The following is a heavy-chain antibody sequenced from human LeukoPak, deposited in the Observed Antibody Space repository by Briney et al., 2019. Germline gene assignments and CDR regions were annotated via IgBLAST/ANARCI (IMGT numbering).Heavy chain of an antibody. J-gene: IGHJ2*01. CDR1: GYTFTGYY. Sequence: ASVKASCKASGYTFTGYYMHWVRQAPGQGLEWMGWINPNSGGTNYAQKFQGRVTMTRDTSISTAYMELSRLRSDDTAVYYCARAAAALVTGWYFDLWGRGTLVTVSS. CDR3: ARAAAALVTGWYFDL. D-gene: IGHD5-18*01. V-gene: IGHV1-2*02. CDR2: INPNSGGT.